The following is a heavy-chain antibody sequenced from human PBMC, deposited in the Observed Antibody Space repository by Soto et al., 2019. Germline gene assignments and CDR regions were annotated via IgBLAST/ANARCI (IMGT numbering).Heavy chain of an antibody. CDR2: IDESGTNT. CDR1: GFTFSSYA. J-gene: IGHJ4*02. CDR3: AKESRGRHVDFAY. V-gene: IGHV3-23*01. Sequence: EVQLLESGGGLVQPGGSLRLSCAASGFTFSSYALSWVRQAPGKGLEWVSGIDESGTNTYYADSVKGRFTISRDNSRNTLYLETNRLRSNDTAAYQCAKESRGRHVDFAYWGQGTLVTVSS. D-gene: IGHD3-10*02.